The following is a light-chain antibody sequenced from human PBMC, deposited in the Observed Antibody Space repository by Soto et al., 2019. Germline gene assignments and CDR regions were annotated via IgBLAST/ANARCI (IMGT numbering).Light chain of an antibody. J-gene: IGKJ5*01. CDR3: QQYSSSPPIT. V-gene: IGKV3-20*01. CDR2: GAS. Sequence: EIVLTQSPDTLSLSPGEGATLSFMASQSVTNSYLAWYQQNPGQAPRLLIYGASSRATGIPDRFSGSGSETDFTLTISRLEPEDFAVYYCQQYSSSPPITFGQGTRLENK. CDR1: QSVTNSY.